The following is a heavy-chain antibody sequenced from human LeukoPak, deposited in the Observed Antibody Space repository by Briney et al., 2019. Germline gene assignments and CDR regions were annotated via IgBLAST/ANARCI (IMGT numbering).Heavy chain of an antibody. D-gene: IGHD2-8*01. CDR1: GDSITTNNYY. Sequence: PSETLSLTCSVSGDSITTNNYYWGWIRQPPGKGLEWIGNIHYSGSTYYSPSLKNRVTISVDTSKNQFSLRLKSVTAADTAVYYCWRPHCSNSVCSSSRVDFWGQGTLVTVPS. V-gene: IGHV4-39*01. CDR3: WRPHCSNSVCSSSRVDF. CDR2: IHYSGST. J-gene: IGHJ4*02.